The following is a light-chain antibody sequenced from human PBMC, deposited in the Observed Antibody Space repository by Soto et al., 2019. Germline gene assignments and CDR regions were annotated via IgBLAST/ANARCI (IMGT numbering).Light chain of an antibody. V-gene: IGKV3-11*01. CDR2: DAS. CDR1: QTVGNY. CDR3: QQYGTLPPRYT. J-gene: IGKJ2*01. Sequence: EIVLTQSPATLSLSPGERATLSCRASQTVGNYLAWYQQRPGQAPRLFIYDASSRATGIPARFSGSGSGTDFTLTISSLEPEDFAVYYCQQYGTLPPRYTFGQGTKLEIK.